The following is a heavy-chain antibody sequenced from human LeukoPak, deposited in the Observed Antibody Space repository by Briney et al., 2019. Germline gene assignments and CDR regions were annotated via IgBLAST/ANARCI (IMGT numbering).Heavy chain of an antibody. CDR2: INPNSGGT. D-gene: IGHD6-13*01. Sequence: GASVKVSCKASGYTFTGYYMHWVRQAPGQGLEWMGWINPNSGGTNYAQKFQGRVTMTRDTSISTAYMELSRLRSDDTAVYYCARVRRAAAGTWCYFDYWGQGTLVTVSS. V-gene: IGHV1-2*02. CDR1: GYTFTGYY. J-gene: IGHJ4*02. CDR3: ARVRRAAAGTWCYFDY.